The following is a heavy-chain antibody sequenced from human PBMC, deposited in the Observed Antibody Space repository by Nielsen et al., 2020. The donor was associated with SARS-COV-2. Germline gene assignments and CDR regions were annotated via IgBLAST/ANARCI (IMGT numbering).Heavy chain of an antibody. V-gene: IGHV3-30*18. Sequence: LKISCAASGFTFSSYGMHWVRQAPGKGLEWVAVISYDGSNKYYADSVKGRFTISRDNSKNTLYLQMNSLRAEDTAVYYCAKDLSIVVVPAATMDVWGQGTTVTVSS. D-gene: IGHD2-2*01. CDR3: AKDLSIVVVPAATMDV. J-gene: IGHJ6*02. CDR1: GFTFSSYG. CDR2: ISYDGSNK.